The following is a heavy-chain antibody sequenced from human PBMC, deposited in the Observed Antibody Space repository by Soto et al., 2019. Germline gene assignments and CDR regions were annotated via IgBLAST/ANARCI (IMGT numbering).Heavy chain of an antibody. CDR3: ARSPYCSGGSCYYLYYYYGMDV. V-gene: IGHV3-72*01. Sequence: EVQLVESGGGLVQPGGSLRLSCAASGFTFSDHYMDWVRQAPGKGLEWVGRTRNKANSYTTEYAASVKGRFTISRDDSKNSLYLQMNSLKTEDTAVYYCARSPYCSGGSCYYLYYYYGMDVWGQGTTVTVSS. D-gene: IGHD2-15*01. J-gene: IGHJ6*02. CDR2: TRNKANSYTT. CDR1: GFTFSDHY.